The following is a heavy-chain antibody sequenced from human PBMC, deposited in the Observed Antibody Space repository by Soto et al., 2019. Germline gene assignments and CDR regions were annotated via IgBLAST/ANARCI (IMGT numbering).Heavy chain of an antibody. CDR1: GFTFSNAW. V-gene: IGHV3-15*01. CDR2: IKSKTDGGTT. J-gene: IGHJ5*02. Sequence: EVQLVESGGGLVKPGGSLRLSCAASGFTFSNAWMSWVRQAPGKGLEWVGRIKSKTDGGTTDYAAPVKGRFTISRDDSKSTLYLQMNSLKTEDTAVYYCTTGHSSVWYYDLFDPWGQGTLVTVSS. CDR3: TTGHSSVWYYDLFDP. D-gene: IGHD6-19*01.